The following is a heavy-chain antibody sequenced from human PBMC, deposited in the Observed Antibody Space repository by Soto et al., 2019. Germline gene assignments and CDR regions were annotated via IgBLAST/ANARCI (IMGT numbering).Heavy chain of an antibody. CDR1: GFTFNSYS. CDR2: ISSSSGYV. D-gene: IGHD4-17*01. Sequence: EVQLVESGGNLVKPGGSLRLSCAASGFTFNSYSMNWVRQAPGKGLEWVSSISSSSGYVYYADSVKGRFTISRDNAKDLLYLQMNSLRAEDPAVYYCARDPPLATVTTSPLGGYWGQGTLVTVSS. CDR3: ARDPPLATVTTSPLGGY. V-gene: IGHV3-21*01. J-gene: IGHJ4*02.